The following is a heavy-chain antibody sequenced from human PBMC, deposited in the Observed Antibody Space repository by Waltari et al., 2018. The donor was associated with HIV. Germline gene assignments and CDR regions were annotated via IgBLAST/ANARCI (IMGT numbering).Heavy chain of an antibody. Sequence: QVQLVQSGAEVKKPGASVKVSCKASGYTFTGYYMHSVRQAPGQGLEWMGWINPNSGGTNYAQKFQDRVTMTRDTSISTAYMELGSLRSDDTAVYYCARETVAAGTAADYWGQGTLVTVSS. CDR1: GYTFTGYY. J-gene: IGHJ4*02. D-gene: IGHD6-13*01. CDR3: ARETVAAGTAADY. CDR2: INPNSGGT. V-gene: IGHV1-2*02.